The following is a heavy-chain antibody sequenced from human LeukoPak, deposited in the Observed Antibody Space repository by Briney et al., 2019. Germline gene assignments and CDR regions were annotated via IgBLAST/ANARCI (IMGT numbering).Heavy chain of an antibody. CDR1: GFTFSNYG. CDR2: IWYDGSNK. CDR3: AKDGGYCSGGSCYSGAEYFQH. D-gene: IGHD2-15*01. V-gene: IGHV3-33*06. J-gene: IGHJ1*01. Sequence: GGSLRLSCAASGFTFSNYGMHWVRQAPGKGLEWVAVIWYDGSNKYYADSVKGRFTISRDNSKNTLHLQMNSLRAEDTAVYYCAKDGGYCSGGSCYSGAEYFQHWGQGTLVTVPS.